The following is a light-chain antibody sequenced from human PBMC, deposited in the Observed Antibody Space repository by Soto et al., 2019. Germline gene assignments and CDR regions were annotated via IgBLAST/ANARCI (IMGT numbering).Light chain of an antibody. Sequence: QPVLTQPASVSGSPGQSITISCTGTSSDVGSYNLVSWYQQHPGKAPKLMIYEVSKRPSGVSNRFSGSKSGNTASLTISGLQAEDEADYYCCSYAGSSPHWVFGGGTKLTVL. CDR2: EVS. CDR1: SSDVGSYNL. J-gene: IGLJ3*02. CDR3: CSYAGSSPHWV. V-gene: IGLV2-23*02.